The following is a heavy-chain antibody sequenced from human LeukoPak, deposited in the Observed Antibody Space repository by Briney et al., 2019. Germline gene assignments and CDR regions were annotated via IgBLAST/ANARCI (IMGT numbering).Heavy chain of an antibody. Sequence: ASVKVSCKASGYTFTSYDINWVRQATGQGLEWMGWMNPNSGNTGYAQKFQGRVTVTRNTSISTAYMELSSLRSEDTAVYYCARAGDDYGDYVDDYWGQGTLVTVSS. CDR1: GYTFTSYD. CDR2: MNPNSGNT. CDR3: ARAGDDYGDYVDDY. D-gene: IGHD4-17*01. V-gene: IGHV1-8*01. J-gene: IGHJ4*02.